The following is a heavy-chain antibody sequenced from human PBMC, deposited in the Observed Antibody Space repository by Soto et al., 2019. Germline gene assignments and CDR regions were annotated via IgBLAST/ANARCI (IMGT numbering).Heavy chain of an antibody. V-gene: IGHV1-18*04. CDR1: GYIFTSYG. Sequence: GASVKVSCKASGYIFTSYGISWVRQAPGQGLEWMGWISAYNGNTNYAQKLQGRVTMTTDTSTSTAYMELRSLRSDDTAVYYCARDLYDADTAMVTAVDYWGQGTLVTVSS. J-gene: IGHJ4*02. CDR3: ARDLYDADTAMVTAVDY. CDR2: ISAYNGNT. D-gene: IGHD5-18*01.